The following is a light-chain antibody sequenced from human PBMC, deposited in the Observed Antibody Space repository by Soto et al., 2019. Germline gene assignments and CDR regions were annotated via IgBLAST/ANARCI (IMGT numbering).Light chain of an antibody. CDR3: QQYNNWPPGT. CDR1: QSVSSN. CDR2: GAS. Sequence: EIVMTQSPATLSVSPGERATLSCRASQSVSSNLAWYQQKPGQAPRLLIYGASTRATGIPARFSGSGSGTEFTFTISSLQSEDFAVYYCQQYNNWPPGTFGQGTKVDIK. V-gene: IGKV3-15*01. J-gene: IGKJ1*01.